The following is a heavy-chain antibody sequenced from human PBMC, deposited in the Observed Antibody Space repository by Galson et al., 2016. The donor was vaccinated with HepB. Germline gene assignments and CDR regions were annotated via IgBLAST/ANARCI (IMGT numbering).Heavy chain of an antibody. CDR1: GFTFSTYG. CDR3: ARGGGTSSYYYWGMDV. V-gene: IGHV3-30*03. J-gene: IGHJ6*02. Sequence: SLRLSCADSGFTFSTYGMHWVRQAPGEGLEWVAAISFEGNKQHYADSVKGRFIVSRDNSKNTLYLQMNNLTPDDTAIYYCARGGGTSSYYYWGMDVWGQGTTVTVSS. CDR2: ISFEGNKQ. D-gene: IGHD1-14*01.